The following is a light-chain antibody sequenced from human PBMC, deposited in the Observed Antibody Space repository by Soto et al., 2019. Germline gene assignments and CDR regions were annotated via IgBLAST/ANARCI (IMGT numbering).Light chain of an antibody. CDR3: QQYGRSPFT. Sequence: EVVLTQSPGTLSLSPGERVTLSFRASQSVSSFYLAWYQQRPGQAPRLLIYGASARDTGIPDRFSGSGSGTDFTLTISRLEPEDFGVYFCQQYGRSPFTVGEGPRLEIK. CDR1: QSVSSFY. V-gene: IGKV3-20*01. J-gene: IGKJ5*01. CDR2: GAS.